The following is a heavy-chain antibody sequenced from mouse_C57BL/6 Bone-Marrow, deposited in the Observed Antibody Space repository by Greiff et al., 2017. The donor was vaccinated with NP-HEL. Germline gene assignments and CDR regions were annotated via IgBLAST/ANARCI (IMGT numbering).Heavy chain of an antibody. CDR3: ARHGALPRDAWFAY. CDR2: FYPGSGSI. J-gene: IGHJ3*01. V-gene: IGHV1-62-2*01. CDR1: GYTFTEYT. D-gene: IGHD1-1*01. Sequence: QVQLKQSGAELVKPGASVKLSCKASGYTFTEYTIHWVKQRSGQGLEWIGRFYPGSGSIKYNEKFKDKATLTADKSSSTVYMELSRLTSEDSAVYFCARHGALPRDAWFAYWGQGTLVTVSA.